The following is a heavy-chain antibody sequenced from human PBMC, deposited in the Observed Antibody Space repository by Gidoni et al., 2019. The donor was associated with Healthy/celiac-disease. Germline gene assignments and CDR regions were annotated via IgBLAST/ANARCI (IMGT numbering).Heavy chain of an antibody. V-gene: IGHV4-31*03. J-gene: IGHJ6*03. CDR1: GGSISRGGYS. CDR3: ARSETLAAAGKKNYYYYYMDV. Sequence: QVRLQESGPGLVKPSQTLSLTFTVSGGSISRGGYSWRWIRQHPGKGLEWIGYIYYSGTTYYNPSLKSRVTISVDTSKNQFSLKLSSVTAADTAVYYCARSETLAAAGKKNYYYYYMDVWGKGTTVTVSS. D-gene: IGHD6-13*01. CDR2: IYYSGTT.